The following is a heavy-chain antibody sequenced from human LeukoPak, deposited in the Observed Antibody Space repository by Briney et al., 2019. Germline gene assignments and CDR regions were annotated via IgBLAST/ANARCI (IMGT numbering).Heavy chain of an antibody. D-gene: IGHD1-1*01. CDR3: ARDGLDSRAFDG. Sequence: RSGGSLRLSCAASGFKFSSHWIHWVRQAPGKGLVWVSRTKTDGSRSDYADFVKGRFTVSRDNDKSALYLQLNSLTVDDTAVYYCARDGLDSRAFDGGGQGTMVTVS. V-gene: IGHV3-74*01. CDR2: TKTDGSRS. J-gene: IGHJ3*01. CDR1: GFKFSSHW.